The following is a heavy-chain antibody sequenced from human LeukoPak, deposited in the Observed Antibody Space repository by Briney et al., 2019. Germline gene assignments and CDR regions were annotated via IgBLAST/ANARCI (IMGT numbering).Heavy chain of an antibody. CDR2: IAGSDGFT. CDR1: GFPFSSYA. CDR3: VRSLDY. V-gene: IGHV3-23*01. J-gene: IGHJ4*02. Sequence: GGSLRLSCAASGFPFSSYAMNWVRQAPGKGLEWVSVIAGSDGFTQYADSVKGRFTISRDNSKNTVYLQMNRLRVEDTALYYCVRSLDYWGQGTLVTFSS.